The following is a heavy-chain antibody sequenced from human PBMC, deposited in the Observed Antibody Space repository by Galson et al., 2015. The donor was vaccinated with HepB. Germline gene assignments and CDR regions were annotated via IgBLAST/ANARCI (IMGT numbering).Heavy chain of an antibody. CDR1: GFTFSSYA. D-gene: IGHD1-26*01. CDR2: ISYDGSNK. CDR3: ARDLRWELDKYYFDY. Sequence: SLRLSCAASGFTFSSYAMHWVRQAPGKGLEWVAVISYDGSNKYYADSVKGRFTISRDNSKNTLYLQMNSLRAEDTAVYYCARDLRWELDKYYFDYWGQGTLVTVSS. J-gene: IGHJ4*02. V-gene: IGHV3-30-3*01.